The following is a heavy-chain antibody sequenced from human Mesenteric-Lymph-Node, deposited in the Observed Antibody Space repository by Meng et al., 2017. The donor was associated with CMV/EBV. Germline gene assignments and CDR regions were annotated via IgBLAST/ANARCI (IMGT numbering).Heavy chain of an antibody. CDR1: GFTVSSNY. Sequence: GESLMISCAASGFTVSSNYMSWVRQAPGKGLEWVSVIYSGGSTYYADSVKGRFTISRDNSKNTLYLQMNSLRAEDTAVYYCWGYGDYTYYYFGMDVWGQGTTVTVSS. CDR2: IYSGGST. D-gene: IGHD4-17*01. J-gene: IGHJ6*02. CDR3: WGYGDYTYYYFGMDV. V-gene: IGHV3-53*01.